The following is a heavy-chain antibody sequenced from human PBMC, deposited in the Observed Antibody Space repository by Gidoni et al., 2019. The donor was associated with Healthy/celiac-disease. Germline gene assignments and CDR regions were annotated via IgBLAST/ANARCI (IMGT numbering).Heavy chain of an antibody. D-gene: IGHD6-13*01. CDR1: GFTFSSYG. J-gene: IGHJ4*02. CDR2: ISYDGSNK. Sequence: QVQLVESGGGVVQPGRSLRLSCAASGFTFSSYGMHWVRQAPGKGLEWVAVISYDGSNKYYADSVKGRFTISRDNSKNTLYLQMNSLRAEDTAVYYCAKAPGSTSIAAAPDYWGQGTLVTVSS. V-gene: IGHV3-30*18. CDR3: AKAPGSTSIAAAPDY.